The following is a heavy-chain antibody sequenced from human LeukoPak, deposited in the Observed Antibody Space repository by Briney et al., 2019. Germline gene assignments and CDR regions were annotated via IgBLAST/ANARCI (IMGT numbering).Heavy chain of an antibody. CDR2: IYNSGST. Sequence: PSETLSLTCTVSGGSVSSSTYYWNWIRQPPGKELEWIGYIYNSGSTNYNPSFKSRVTISADTSRNQFSLKVSFVTAADTAVYYCARGQVGATQLFDYWGQGTLVTVSS. V-gene: IGHV4-61*01. D-gene: IGHD1-26*01. CDR3: ARGQVGATQLFDY. J-gene: IGHJ4*02. CDR1: GGSVSSSTYY.